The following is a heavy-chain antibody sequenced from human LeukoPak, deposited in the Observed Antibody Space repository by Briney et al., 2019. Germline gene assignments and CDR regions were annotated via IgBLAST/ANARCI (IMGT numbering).Heavy chain of an antibody. CDR2: IRVSGDST. D-gene: IGHD6-19*01. CDR3: AKKTSSGWYFDY. J-gene: IGHJ4*02. V-gene: IGHV3-23*01. Sequence: GGSLRLSCAASGFTFSNYGMSWVRQAPGKGLEWVSAIRVSGDSTYYANSVKGRFTISRDNSKNTLYLQMNSLRAEDTAVYYCAKKTSSGWYFDYWDQGTLVTVSS. CDR1: GFTFSNYG.